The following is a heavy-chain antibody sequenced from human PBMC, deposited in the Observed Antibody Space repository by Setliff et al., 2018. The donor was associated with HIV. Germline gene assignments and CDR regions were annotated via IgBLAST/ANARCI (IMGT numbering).Heavy chain of an antibody. CDR3: ARTRGLGYYDSSGNAFDI. V-gene: IGHV6-1*01. D-gene: IGHD3-22*01. CDR1: EDSVSSNSAA. J-gene: IGHJ3*02. CDR2: TYYRSKWYN. Sequence: SQTLSLTCAISEDSVSSNSAAWNWIRQSPSRGLEWLGRTYYRSKWYNDYAGSVKSRITINPDTSKNQFSLQLNSVTPEDTAVYYCARTRGLGYYDSSGNAFDIWGQGTMVTVSS.